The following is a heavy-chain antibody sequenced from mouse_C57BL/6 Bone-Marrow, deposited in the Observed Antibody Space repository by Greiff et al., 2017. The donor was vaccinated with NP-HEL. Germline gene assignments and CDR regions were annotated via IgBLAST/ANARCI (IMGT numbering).Heavy chain of an antibody. CDR2: INPNNGGT. V-gene: IGHV1-26*01. CDR1: GYTFTDYY. D-gene: IGHD1-1*01. J-gene: IGHJ3*01. CDR3: ESTGDWFAY. Sequence: VQLQQSGPELVKPGASVKISCKASGYTFTDYYMNWVKQSHGKSLEWIGDINPNNGGTSYNQKFKGKATLTVDKSSRTAYMELRSLTSEDSAVYYCESTGDWFAYWGKGTLVTVSA.